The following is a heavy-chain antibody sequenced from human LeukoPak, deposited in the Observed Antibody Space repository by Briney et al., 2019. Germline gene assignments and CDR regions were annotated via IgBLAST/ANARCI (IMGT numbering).Heavy chain of an antibody. V-gene: IGHV3-53*01. CDR1: GLTVSSKY. J-gene: IGHJ4*02. D-gene: IGHD6-19*01. CDR3: ARDGSGIAGAGPPVY. CDR2: IYRGGCT. Sequence: GGSLRLSCAASGLTVSSKYMRWVRHAPGKGLEWVQVIYRGGCTYYADSVKGRFTISRDNSKNTLYLQMNSRRAEDAAAYYCARDGSGIAGAGPPVYWGQGTLVTVSS.